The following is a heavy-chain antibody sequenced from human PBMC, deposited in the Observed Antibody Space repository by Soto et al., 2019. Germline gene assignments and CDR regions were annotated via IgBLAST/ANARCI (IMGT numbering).Heavy chain of an antibody. CDR2: ISTSSSAI. CDR3: ARDGADYDILTGYYDYYYHGMDV. CDR1: GFAFRSYG. D-gene: IGHD3-9*01. J-gene: IGHJ6*02. V-gene: IGHV3-21*02. Sequence: EVQLVESGGGLVKPGGSLRLSCVASGFAFRSYGMNWVRQAPGKGLEWVSSISTSSSAIYYTDSVKGRFTISRDNARKSLYLQMKSLRAEDTAVYFCARDGADYDILTGYYDYYYHGMDVWGQGTTVTVSS.